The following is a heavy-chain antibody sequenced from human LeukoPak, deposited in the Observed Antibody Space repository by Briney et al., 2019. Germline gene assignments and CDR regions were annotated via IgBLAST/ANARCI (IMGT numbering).Heavy chain of an antibody. V-gene: IGHV3-30*04. CDR1: GFTFSSYA. J-gene: IGHJ4*02. D-gene: IGHD3-22*01. Sequence: GRSLRLSCAASGFTFSSYAMHWVRQAPGKGLEWVAVISYDGSNKYYADSVKGRFTISRDNSKNTLYLQMNGLRAEDTAVYYCARDYDSSGYYLTPVDYWGQGTLVTVSS. CDR3: ARDYDSSGYYLTPVDY. CDR2: ISYDGSNK.